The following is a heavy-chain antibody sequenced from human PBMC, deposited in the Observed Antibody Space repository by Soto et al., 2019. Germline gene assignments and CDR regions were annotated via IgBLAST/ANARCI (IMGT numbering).Heavy chain of an antibody. CDR2: ISAYNGNT. CDR1: RDGFASRS. CDR3: GCGYSYGTFDY. J-gene: IGHJ4*02. Sequence: WEACRDGFASRSRRSPRQAPGQGLEWMGWISAYNGNTNYAQKLQGRVTMTTDTSTSTAYMELRSLRSDDTAVYYCGCGYSYGTFDYWGQGTLVTVSS. D-gene: IGHD5-18*01. V-gene: IGHV1-18*01.